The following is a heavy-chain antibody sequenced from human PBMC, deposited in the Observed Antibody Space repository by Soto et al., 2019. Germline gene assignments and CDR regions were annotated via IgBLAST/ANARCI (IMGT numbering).Heavy chain of an antibody. CDR1: GYSFTNYA. Sequence: QAQLVQSGAEEKKPGASVKVSCKPSGYSFTNYAIHWVRQAPGQRLEWMGWINVGNGNTRYSQQFQDRVTFTRDTYANTADMALRSRTSEDTAVYYSAGGGASMVVSGQGTTVAVYS. CDR3: AGGGASMVV. CDR2: INVGNGNT. D-gene: IGHD3-16*01. V-gene: IGHV1-3*05. J-gene: IGHJ6*02.